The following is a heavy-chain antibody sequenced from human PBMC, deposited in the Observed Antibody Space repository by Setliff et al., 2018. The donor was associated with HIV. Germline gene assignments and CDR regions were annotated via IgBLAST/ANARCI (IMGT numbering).Heavy chain of an antibody. V-gene: IGHV4-39*07. J-gene: IGHJ4*02. D-gene: IGHD3-22*01. Sequence: KTSETLSLTCTVSGGSISSSSYYWGWIRQSPGKGLEWIGSMYYGGSTFYNPSLKSRVTISEDTSKNQVSLKLSPMTAADTAIYYCARGLYYDSKSLDYWGQGTLVTVSS. CDR3: ARGLYYDSKSLDY. CDR2: MYYGGST. CDR1: GGSISSSSYY.